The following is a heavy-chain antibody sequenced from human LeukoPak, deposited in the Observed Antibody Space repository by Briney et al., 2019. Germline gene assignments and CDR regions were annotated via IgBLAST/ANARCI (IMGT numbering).Heavy chain of an antibody. CDR2: IEASGGAT. CDR1: GFTFSSYA. CDR3: AKGSGSGWYGWFAP. D-gene: IGHD6-19*01. V-gene: IGHV3-23*01. J-gene: IGHJ5*02. Sequence: GESLRLSCAASGFTFSSYAMSWVRQAPGKGLEWVSAIEASGGATYYADSVKGRFTISRDNSKNTFYLQMNSLRAEDTALYYCAKGSGSGWYGWFAPWGQGTLVTVSS.